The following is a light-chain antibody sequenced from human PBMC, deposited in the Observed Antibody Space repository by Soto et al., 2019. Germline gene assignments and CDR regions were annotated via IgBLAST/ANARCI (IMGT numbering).Light chain of an antibody. Sequence: DIQMTQSPSSLSASVGERVNITCRASQNIRSYLNWYQQKPGKAPKLLIFAATSLHSGVPSRFSGSGSGTDFTLAITSLQPEDFATYYCHQIYSTPPYTFGQGTKLEFK. CDR2: AAT. CDR3: HQIYSTPPYT. J-gene: IGKJ2*01. V-gene: IGKV1-39*01. CDR1: QNIRSY.